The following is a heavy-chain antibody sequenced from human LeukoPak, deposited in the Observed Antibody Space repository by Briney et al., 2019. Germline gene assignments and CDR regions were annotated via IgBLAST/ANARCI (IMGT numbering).Heavy chain of an antibody. D-gene: IGHD3-10*01. Sequence: SETLSLTCTVSGGSISSSSYHWGWIRQPPGKGLEWIGSIFYSGTTYYNPSLKSRVTISVDTSKNQFSLKLSSVTAADTAVYYCARTWATNYYGSGSSDYYYMDVWGKGTTVTVSS. CDR3: ARTWATNYYGSGSSDYYYMDV. CDR2: IFYSGTT. J-gene: IGHJ6*03. V-gene: IGHV4-39*07. CDR1: GGSISSSSYH.